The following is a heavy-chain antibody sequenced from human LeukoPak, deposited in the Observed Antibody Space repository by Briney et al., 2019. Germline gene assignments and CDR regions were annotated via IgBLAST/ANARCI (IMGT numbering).Heavy chain of an antibody. Sequence: PGRSLRLSCAASGFSFSLYSMHWVRQAPGKGLEWVAVISYDGSNKYYADSAEGRFTISRDNSKNTLFLQMNSLRAEDTAVYYRASLGVKGIGLDYWGQGTLVTVSS. CDR1: GFSFSLYS. J-gene: IGHJ4*02. CDR2: ISYDGSNK. V-gene: IGHV3-30*04. CDR3: ASLGVKGIGLDY. D-gene: IGHD2-15*01.